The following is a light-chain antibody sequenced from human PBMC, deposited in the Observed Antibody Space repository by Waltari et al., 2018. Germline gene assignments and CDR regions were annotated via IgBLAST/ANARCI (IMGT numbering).Light chain of an antibody. CDR2: EGN. Sequence: QSALTQPASVSGSPGQSITISCTGTSSDIGSYNLVSWYQQHPGKAPKLMIYEGNKRPSVISDRFSGSKSGNTASLTISGLQAEDEADYYCCSYAGSSTFHVFGGGTKLTVL. CDR1: SSDIGSYNL. CDR3: CSYAGSSTFHV. J-gene: IGLJ2*01. V-gene: IGLV2-23*03.